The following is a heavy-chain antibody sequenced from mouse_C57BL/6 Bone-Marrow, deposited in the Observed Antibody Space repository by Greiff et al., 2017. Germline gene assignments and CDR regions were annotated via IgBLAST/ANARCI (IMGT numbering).Heavy chain of an antibody. CDR3: ARRDSFYYYAMDY. V-gene: IGHV1-55*01. Sequence: QVQLQQPGAELVKPGASVKMSCKASGYTFTSYWITWVKQRPGQGLEWIGDIYPGSGSTNYNEKFKSKATLTVDTSSSTAYMQLSSLTSEDSAVYYCARRDSFYYYAMDYWGQGTSVTVSS. CDR2: IYPGSGST. J-gene: IGHJ4*01. CDR1: GYTFTSYW.